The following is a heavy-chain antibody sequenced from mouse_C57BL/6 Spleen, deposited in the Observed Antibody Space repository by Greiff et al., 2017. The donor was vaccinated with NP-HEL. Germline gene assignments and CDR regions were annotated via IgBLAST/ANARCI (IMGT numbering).Heavy chain of an antibody. J-gene: IGHJ2*01. D-gene: IGHD2-5*01. CDR3: ASGNYYSNYDFDY. CDR1: GYTFTSYW. CDR2: IHPNSGST. V-gene: IGHV1-64*01. Sequence: QVQLQQPGAELVKPGASVKLSCKASGYTFTSYWMHWVKQRPGQGLEWIGMIHPNSGSTNYNEKFKSKATLTVDKSSSTAYMQLSSLTSEDSAVYYCASGNYYSNYDFDYWGQGTTLTVSS.